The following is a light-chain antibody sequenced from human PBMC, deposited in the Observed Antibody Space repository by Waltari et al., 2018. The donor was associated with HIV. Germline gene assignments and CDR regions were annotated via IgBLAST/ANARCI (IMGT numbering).Light chain of an antibody. CDR1: SPNIGRNT. J-gene: IGLJ2*01. CDR2: TNN. CDR3: GVWDDSLNGQV. V-gene: IGLV1-44*01. Sequence: QSVLTQPPSASGTPGQRVTISCSGSSPNIGRNTVNWYQQLPGTAPKLLIYTNNQRPSWVPDRSSGSKSGTSASLSISGLHSDDEAHYYCGVWDDSLNGQVFGGGTKLTVL.